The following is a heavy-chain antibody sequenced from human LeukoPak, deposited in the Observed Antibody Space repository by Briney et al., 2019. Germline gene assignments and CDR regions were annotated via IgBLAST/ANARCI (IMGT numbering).Heavy chain of an antibody. CDR2: INHSRST. Sequence: SETLSLTCAVYGGSFSGYYWSWIRQPPGKGLEWIGEINHSRSTNYNPSLKSRVTISVDTSKNQFSLKLSSVTAADTAVYYCARGHNFDFWSGTFKFDYWGQGTLVTVSS. CDR3: ARGHNFDFWSGTFKFDY. CDR1: GGSFSGYY. J-gene: IGHJ4*02. D-gene: IGHD3-3*01. V-gene: IGHV4-34*01.